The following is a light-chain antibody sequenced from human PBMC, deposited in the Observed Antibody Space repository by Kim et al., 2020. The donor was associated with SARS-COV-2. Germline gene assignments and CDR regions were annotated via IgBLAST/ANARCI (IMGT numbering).Light chain of an antibody. CDR2: DVS. V-gene: IGLV2-14*04. Sequence: SITISCTGTSSDVGGYNYVSWYQQHPGKAPKLMIYDVSKRPSGVSNRFSGSKSGNTASLTISALQAEDEADYYCSSYTSSSTYVVFGGGTQLTVL. CDR1: SSDVGGYNY. J-gene: IGLJ2*01. CDR3: SSYTSSSTYVV.